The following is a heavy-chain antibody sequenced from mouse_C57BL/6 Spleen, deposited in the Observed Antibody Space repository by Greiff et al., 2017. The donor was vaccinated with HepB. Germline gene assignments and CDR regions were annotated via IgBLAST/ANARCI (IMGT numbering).Heavy chain of an antibody. V-gene: IGHV1-26*01. CDR2: INPNNGGT. Sequence: EVQLQQSGPELVKPGASVKISCKASGYTFTDYYMNWVKQSHGKSLEWIGDINPNNGGTSYNQKFKGKATLTVDKSSSTAYMELRSLTSEDSAVYYCARGTMVSYYFDYWGQGTTLTVSS. CDR3: ARGTMVSYYFDY. CDR1: GYTFTDYY. D-gene: IGHD2-2*01. J-gene: IGHJ2*01.